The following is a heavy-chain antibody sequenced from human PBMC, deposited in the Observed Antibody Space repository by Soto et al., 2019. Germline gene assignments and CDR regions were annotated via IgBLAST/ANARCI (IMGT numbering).Heavy chain of an antibody. CDR3: ARGRSISSWYNWFDP. V-gene: IGHV1-2*04. CDR2: INPNSGGT. Sequence: ASVKVSCKASGDTFTGYYMHWVRQAPGQGLEWMGWINPNSGGTNYAQKFQGWVTMTRDTSISTAYMELSRLRSDDTAVYYCARGRSISSWYNWFDPWGQGTLVTVSS. J-gene: IGHJ5*02. CDR1: GDTFTGYY. D-gene: IGHD6-13*01.